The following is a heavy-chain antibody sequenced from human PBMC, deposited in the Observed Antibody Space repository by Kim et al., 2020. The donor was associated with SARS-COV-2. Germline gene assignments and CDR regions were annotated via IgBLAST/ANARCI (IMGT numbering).Heavy chain of an antibody. Sequence: GGFLRLSCVVSGFTFSSYWMHWVRQAPGKGLVWVSGISGDGRNTGYVDSMKVRFTITRDNAKTTLYLQMNSLRVADTGVHCRARGHEMCGQGTRVTVSS. V-gene: IGHV3-74*01. J-gene: IGHJ3*02. CDR1: GFTFSSYW. CDR2: ISGDGRNT. CDR3: ARGHEM.